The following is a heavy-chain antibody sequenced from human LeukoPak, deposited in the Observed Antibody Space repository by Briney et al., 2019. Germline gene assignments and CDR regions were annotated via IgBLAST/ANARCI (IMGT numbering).Heavy chain of an antibody. D-gene: IGHD4-17*01. Sequence: VGSLRLSCAASGFTFSSYGMHWVRQAPGKGLEWGAVIWYDGSNKYYADSVKGRFTISRDNSKNTLYLQMNRLRAEDTAVYYCAKPGDDYGDSGYFDYWGQGTLVTVSS. V-gene: IGHV3-33*06. CDR2: IWYDGSNK. J-gene: IGHJ4*02. CDR3: AKPGDDYGDSGYFDY. CDR1: GFTFSSYG.